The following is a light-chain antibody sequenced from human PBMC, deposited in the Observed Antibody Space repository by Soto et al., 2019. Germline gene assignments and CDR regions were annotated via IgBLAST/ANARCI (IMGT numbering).Light chain of an antibody. CDR1: QSVSTNY. V-gene: IGKV3-20*01. CDR2: GAS. J-gene: IGKJ3*01. CDR3: HQYGSTPFT. Sequence: EIVLTQSPGTLSLSPGDRATLSCRASQSVSTNYLAWYQQKLGQAPRLLIYGASSRATGIPDRFSGNGSGTDFTLTISRLEPEEFAVYSCHQYGSTPFTFGPGTKVDIK.